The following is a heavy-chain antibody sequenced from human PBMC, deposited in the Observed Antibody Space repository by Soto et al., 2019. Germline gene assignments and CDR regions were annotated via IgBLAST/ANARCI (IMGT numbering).Heavy chain of an antibody. CDR2: IYHSGST. J-gene: IGHJ4*02. Sequence: SETLSLTCAVSGGSISSSNWWSWVRQPPGKGLEWIGEIYHSGSTNYNPSLKSRVTISVDKSKNTLYLQMNSLRAEDTAVYYCARGCPYSSSWFCHFDYWGQGTLVTVSS. D-gene: IGHD6-13*01. CDR3: ARGCPYSSSWFCHFDY. V-gene: IGHV4-4*02. CDR1: GGSISSSNW.